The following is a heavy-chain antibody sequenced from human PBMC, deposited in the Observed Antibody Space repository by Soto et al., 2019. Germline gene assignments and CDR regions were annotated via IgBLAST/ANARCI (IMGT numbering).Heavy chain of an antibody. Sequence: PSETLSLTCTVSGGSISSYYWSWIRQPAGKGLEWIGRIYTSGSTNYNPSLKSRVTMSVDTSKNQFSLKLSSVTAADTAAYYCARDSPQDIAARRGNYYYGMDVWGQGTTVTVSS. D-gene: IGHD6-6*01. CDR1: GGSISSYY. CDR3: ARDSPQDIAARRGNYYYGMDV. CDR2: IYTSGST. J-gene: IGHJ6*02. V-gene: IGHV4-4*07.